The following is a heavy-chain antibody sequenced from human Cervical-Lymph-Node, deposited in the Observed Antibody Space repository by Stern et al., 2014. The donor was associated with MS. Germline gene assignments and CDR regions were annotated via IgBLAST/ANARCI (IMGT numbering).Heavy chain of an antibody. CDR1: GYTLTELS. D-gene: IGHD6-6*01. V-gene: IGHV1-24*01. CDR3: ATEVAAHYGMDV. J-gene: IGHJ6*02. Sequence: QVLLVQSGAEVKKPGASVKVSCQVSGYTLTELSMHWVRQAPGKGIEWMGGFDPEDGETIYAQKFQGRVTMTEDTSTDTAYMELSSLRSEDTAVYYCATEVAAHYGMDVWGQGTTVTVSS. CDR2: FDPEDGET.